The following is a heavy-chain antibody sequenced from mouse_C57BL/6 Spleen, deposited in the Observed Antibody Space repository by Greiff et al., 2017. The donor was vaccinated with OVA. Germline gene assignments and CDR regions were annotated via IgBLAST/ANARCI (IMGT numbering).Heavy chain of an antibody. V-gene: IGHV1-15*01. CDR1: GYTFTDYE. CDR3: TRLRYYSNYSYYFDY. J-gene: IGHJ2*01. Sequence: VKLVETGAELVRPGASVTLSCKASGYTFTDYEMHWVKQTPVHGLEWIGAIDPETGGTAYNQKFKGKAILTADKSSSTAYMELRSLTSEDSAVYYCTRLRYYSNYSYYFDYWGQGTTLTVSS. D-gene: IGHD2-5*01. CDR2: IDPETGGT.